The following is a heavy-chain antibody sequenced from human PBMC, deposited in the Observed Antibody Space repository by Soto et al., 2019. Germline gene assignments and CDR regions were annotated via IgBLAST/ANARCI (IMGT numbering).Heavy chain of an antibody. Sequence: QVQLQQWGAGLLKPSETLSLTCAGYGGFVSSGSYYWSWIRQPPGKGLEWIGEMSHSGGNHFNPCLKSRVTISVDTSKNQFCVKGSAANAADTALYYCARVERGNATTVVDAFDICGPGTMVTVSS. V-gene: IGHV4-34*01. CDR3: ARVERGNATTVVDAFDI. CDR1: GGFVSSGSYY. J-gene: IGHJ3*02. D-gene: IGHD1-1*01. CDR2: MSHSGGN.